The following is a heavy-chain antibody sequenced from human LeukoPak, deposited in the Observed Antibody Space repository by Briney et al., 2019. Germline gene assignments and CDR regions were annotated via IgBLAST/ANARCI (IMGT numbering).Heavy chain of an antibody. Sequence: GGSLRLSCAASGFTFSEYHMSWVRQAPGKGLEWISYISSTGSNAYYADSLKGRFTISRDNAKNLVYLEMNSLRAEDTAVYYCARAGIAARPGYYYGMDVWGQGTTVTVSS. V-gene: IGHV3-11*04. CDR1: GFTFSEYH. CDR3: ARAGIAARPGYYYGMDV. D-gene: IGHD6-6*01. CDR2: ISSTGSNA. J-gene: IGHJ6*02.